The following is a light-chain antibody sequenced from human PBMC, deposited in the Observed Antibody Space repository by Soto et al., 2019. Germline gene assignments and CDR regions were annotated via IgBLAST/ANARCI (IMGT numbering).Light chain of an antibody. Sequence: SVLTQPASVSGSPGQSITISCTGTSSDVGGYNYVSWYQQHPGKAPKLMIYDVSNRPSGVSNRFSGSKSGNTASLTISGLQAEDEADYYCSSYTSSSTLENWVFGGGTKLTVL. CDR2: DVS. CDR3: SSYTSSSTLENWV. J-gene: IGLJ3*02. V-gene: IGLV2-14*01. CDR1: SSDVGGYNY.